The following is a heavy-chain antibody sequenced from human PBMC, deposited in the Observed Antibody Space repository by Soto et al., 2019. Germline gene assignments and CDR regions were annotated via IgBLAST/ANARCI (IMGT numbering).Heavy chain of an antibody. D-gene: IGHD6-19*01. CDR2: ISSSSSTM. J-gene: IGHJ5*02. CDR1: GFTFSSYN. V-gene: IGHV3-48*02. CDR3: ARDASGWLNWFAP. Sequence: EVQLVESGGGLVQPGGSLRLSCAASGFTFSSYNMNWVRQAPGKGLEWVSYISSSSSTMFYADSVKGRFTISRDNAKNSLYLQMNSLRDEDTAVYYCARDASGWLNWFAPWGQGTLVTVSS.